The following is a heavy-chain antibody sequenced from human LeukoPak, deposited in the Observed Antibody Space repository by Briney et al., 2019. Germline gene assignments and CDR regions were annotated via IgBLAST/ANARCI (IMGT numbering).Heavy chain of an antibody. CDR3: ARSTIFGVVFFDY. V-gene: IGHV3-66*01. Sequence: GGSLRLSCAASGFTVSSNYMSWVRQAPGKGLEWVSVIYSGGSTYYAGSVKGRFTISRDNSKNTLYLQMNSLRAEDTAVYYCARSTIFGVVFFDYWGQGTLVTVSS. D-gene: IGHD3-3*01. CDR1: GFTVSSNY. J-gene: IGHJ4*02. CDR2: IYSGGST.